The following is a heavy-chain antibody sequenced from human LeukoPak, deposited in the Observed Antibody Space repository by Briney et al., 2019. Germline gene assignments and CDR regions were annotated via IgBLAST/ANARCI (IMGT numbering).Heavy chain of an antibody. D-gene: IGHD1-26*01. J-gene: IGHJ4*02. V-gene: IGHV4-39*01. CDR3: ARRLEYSGSHYHYDY. CDR1: GGSISSSSYY. CDR2: IYYSGST. Sequence: PSETLSLTCTVSGGSISSSSYYWGWIRQPPGKGLEWIGSIYYSGSTYYNPSLKSRVTISVDTSKNQFSLKLNSVTAADTAVYYCARRLEYSGSHYHYDYWGQGTLVTVSS.